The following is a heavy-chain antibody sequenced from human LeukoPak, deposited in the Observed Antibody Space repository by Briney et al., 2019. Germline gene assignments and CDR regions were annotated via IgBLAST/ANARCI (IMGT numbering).Heavy chain of an antibody. D-gene: IGHD2/OR15-2a*01. CDR3: ARFLAKIGFDP. V-gene: IGHV4-39*02. CDR1: GGSFSSSSSS. CDR2: ISDGETT. J-gene: IGHJ5*02. Sequence: SVTLSLTCTVTGGSFSSSSSSWGWICQSPGKGLEWIATISDGETTYYNPSLTGRPTISVDTSKNHCSLTLSSVTAADMAVYYCARFLAKIGFDPWGQGTLVIVSS.